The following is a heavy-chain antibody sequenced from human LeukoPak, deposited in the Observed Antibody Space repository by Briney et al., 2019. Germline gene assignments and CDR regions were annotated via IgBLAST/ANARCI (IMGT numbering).Heavy chain of an antibody. CDR1: GYTFTSYD. J-gene: IGHJ6*03. CDR2: INPNSGGT. V-gene: IGHV1-2*02. CDR3: ARDGYNFYYYYYYMDV. D-gene: IGHD5-24*01. Sequence: ASVKVSCKASGYTFTSYDINWVRQATGQGLEWMGWINPNSGGTNYAQKFQGRVTMTRDTSISTAYMELSRLRSDDTAVYYCARDGYNFYYYYYYMDVWGKGTTVTVSS.